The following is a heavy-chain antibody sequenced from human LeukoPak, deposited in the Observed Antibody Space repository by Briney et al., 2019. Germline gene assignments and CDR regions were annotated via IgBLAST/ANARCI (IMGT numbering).Heavy chain of an antibody. CDR3: ARAPYYYYMDV. CDR2: IYYSGST. Sequence: PSETLSLTCTVSGGSISSSSYYWSWIRQPPGKGLEWIGYIYYSGSTNYNPSLKSRVIISVDTSKNQFSLKLSSVTAADTAVYYCARAPYYYYMDVWGKGTTVTISS. J-gene: IGHJ6*03. V-gene: IGHV4-61*01. CDR1: GGSISSSSYY.